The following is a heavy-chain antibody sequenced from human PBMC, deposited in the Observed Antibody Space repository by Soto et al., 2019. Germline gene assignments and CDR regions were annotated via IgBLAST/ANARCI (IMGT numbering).Heavy chain of an antibody. CDR1: GGSISKSSYY. Sequence: SETMSLTCTVSGGSISKSSYYWVWIRQPPGKGLEWVGSMSYSGSTYYNPSLKSRVAISVDTSKNQLSLQVSSVTAADTAVYYCSRRAPEGFDPWGQGTLVTVSS. J-gene: IGHJ5*02. CDR3: SRRAPEGFDP. V-gene: IGHV4-39*01. CDR2: MSYSGST.